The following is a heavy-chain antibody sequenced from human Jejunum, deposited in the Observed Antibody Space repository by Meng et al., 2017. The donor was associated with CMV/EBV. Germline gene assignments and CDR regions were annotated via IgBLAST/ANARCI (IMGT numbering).Heavy chain of an antibody. CDR3: TTDEGAAGFDFDY. CDR2: IKSKAYGEAK. J-gene: IGHJ4*02. D-gene: IGHD6-13*01. Sequence: GLTFTEAWMNWVRQVPGKGVEWVGRIKSKAYGEAKEYAAPMKGRFIISRDDSRNTLYLEMNSLKTEDTGVYYCTTDEGAAGFDFDYWGQGTLVTVSS. CDR1: GLTFTEAW. V-gene: IGHV3-15*05.